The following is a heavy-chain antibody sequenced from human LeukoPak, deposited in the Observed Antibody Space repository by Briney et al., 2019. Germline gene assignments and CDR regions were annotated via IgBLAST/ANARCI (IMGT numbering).Heavy chain of an antibody. V-gene: IGHV3-9*01. Sequence: GGSLRLSCAVSGITLSNYAMHWVRQAPGKGLEWVSGISWNSGSIGYADSVKGRFTISRDNAKNSLYLQMNSLRAEDTALYYCAKDYGEYYFDYWGQGTLVTVSS. CDR1: GITLSNYA. CDR3: AKDYGEYYFDY. D-gene: IGHD4-17*01. CDR2: ISWNSGSI. J-gene: IGHJ4*02.